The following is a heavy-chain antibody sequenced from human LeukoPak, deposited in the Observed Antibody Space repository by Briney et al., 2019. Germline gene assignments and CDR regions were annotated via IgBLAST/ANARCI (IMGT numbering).Heavy chain of an antibody. J-gene: IGHJ5*02. V-gene: IGHV4-39*01. CDR1: GGSISSSSYY. Sequence: PSETLSLTCTVSGGSISSSSYYWGWIRQPPGKGLEWIGSIYYSGSTYYNPSLKSRVTISVDTSKNQFSLKLSSVTAADTAVYYCARRGEEWLDNWFDPWGQGTLVTVSS. D-gene: IGHD6-19*01. CDR3: ARRGEEWLDNWFDP. CDR2: IYYSGST.